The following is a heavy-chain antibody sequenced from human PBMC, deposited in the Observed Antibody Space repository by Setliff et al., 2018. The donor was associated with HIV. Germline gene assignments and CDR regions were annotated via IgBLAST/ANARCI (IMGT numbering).Heavy chain of an antibody. CDR1: GVSVSSGGYY. CDR2: VYYTGTS. J-gene: IGHJ1*01. D-gene: IGHD2-2*01. V-gene: IGHV4-31*03. CDR3: ARGESTTWDLAEYFQH. Sequence: SETPSLTCTVSGVSVSSGGYYWSWIRQHPGKGLEWIGYVYYTGTSYFNPSLKSRITISVDTSKNHFSLKLGFVTAADTAVYYCARGESTTWDLAEYFQHWGHGTLVTVSS.